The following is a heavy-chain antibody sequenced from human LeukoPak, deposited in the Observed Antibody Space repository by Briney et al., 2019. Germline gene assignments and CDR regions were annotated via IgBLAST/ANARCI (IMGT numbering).Heavy chain of an antibody. CDR1: GYTFTGYY. Sequence: ASVKVSCKASGYTFTGYYMHWVRQAPGQGLEWMGWINPNSGGTNYAQKFQGRVTVTRDTSISTAYMELSRLRSDDTAVYYCARYQLLYPPLDAFDIWGQGTMVTVSS. CDR3: ARYQLLYPPLDAFDI. V-gene: IGHV1-2*02. J-gene: IGHJ3*02. D-gene: IGHD2-2*02. CDR2: INPNSGGT.